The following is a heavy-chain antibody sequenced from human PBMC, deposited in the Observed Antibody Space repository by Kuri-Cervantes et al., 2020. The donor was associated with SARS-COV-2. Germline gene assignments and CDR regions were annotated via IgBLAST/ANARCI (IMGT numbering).Heavy chain of an antibody. CDR1: GFTFSSYG. Sequence: GESLKISCAASGFTFSSYGMHWVRQAPGKGLEWVADIKCDGSEKYYVDSVKGRLTISRDNAKNSLYLQVNSLRAEDMTVYFCVFHMVVVVAAPPYYYYYYMDVWGKGTTVTVSS. J-gene: IGHJ6*03. D-gene: IGHD2-15*01. CDR2: IKCDGSEK. V-gene: IGHV3-52*01. CDR3: VFHMVVVVAAPPYYYYYYMDV.